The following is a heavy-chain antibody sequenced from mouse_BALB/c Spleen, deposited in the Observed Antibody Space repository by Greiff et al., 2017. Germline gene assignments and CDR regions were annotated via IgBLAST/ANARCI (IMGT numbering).Heavy chain of an antibody. J-gene: IGHJ4*01. CDR1: GYAFTNYL. CDR2: INPGSGGT. CDR3: ARRGLRGDAMDY. Sequence: QVHVKQSGAELVRPGTSVKVSCKASGYAFTNYLIEWVKQRPGQGLEWIGVINPGSGGTNYNEKFKGKATLTADKSSSTAYMQLSSLTSDDSAVYFCARRGLRGDAMDYWGQGTSVTVSS. D-gene: IGHD1-1*01. V-gene: IGHV1-54*01.